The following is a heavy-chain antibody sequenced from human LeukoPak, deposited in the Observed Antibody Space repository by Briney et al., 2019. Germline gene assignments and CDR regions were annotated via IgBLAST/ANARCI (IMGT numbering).Heavy chain of an antibody. CDR3: ARGFRGNSRGSFDI. CDR2: INDRGTT. J-gene: IGHJ3*02. D-gene: IGHD4-23*01. CDR1: GGSFSDYY. Sequence: KSSETLSLTCAVYGGSFSDYYWNWIRQPPGKGPEWIGEINDRGTTNHNPSLKSRVTILVDTSKNQFSLRLSSVTAADTAVYYCARGFRGNSRGSFDIWGQGTMVTVSS. V-gene: IGHV4-34*01.